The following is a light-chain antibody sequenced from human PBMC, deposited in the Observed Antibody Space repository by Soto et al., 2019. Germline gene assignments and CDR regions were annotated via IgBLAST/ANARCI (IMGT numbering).Light chain of an antibody. V-gene: IGKV2-30*02. CDR2: EVS. J-gene: IGKJ1*01. CDR1: QSLIHSDGNTY. CDR3: LQGTHWPWT. Sequence: DVVMTQSPLFLPVTLGQPASISCRSSQSLIHSDGNTYLSWFQQRPGQSPRRLIYEVSDLDSGVPDRFTGSGSGTDFTLKISRVEAEDVGVYYCLQGTHWPWTFGQGTEVEIK.